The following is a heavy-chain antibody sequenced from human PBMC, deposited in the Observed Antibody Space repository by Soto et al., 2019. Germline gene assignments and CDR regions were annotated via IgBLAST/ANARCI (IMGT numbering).Heavy chain of an antibody. CDR1: GYTFTSYC. Sequence: ASVKVSCKSSGYTFTSYCISWVRQAPGQGLEWMGWISAYNGNTNYAQKLQGRVTMTTDTSTSTAYMELRSLRSDDTAVYYCARDQLGYCSSTSCLSDYWGQGTLVTVSS. CDR3: ARDQLGYCSSTSCLSDY. J-gene: IGHJ4*02. D-gene: IGHD2-2*01. V-gene: IGHV1-18*04. CDR2: ISAYNGNT.